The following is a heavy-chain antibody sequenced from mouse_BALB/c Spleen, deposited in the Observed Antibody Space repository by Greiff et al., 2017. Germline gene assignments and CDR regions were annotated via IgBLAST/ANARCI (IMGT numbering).Heavy chain of an antibody. V-gene: IGHV1-87*01. CDR1: GYTFTSYW. CDR2: IYPGDGDT. CDR3: ARQANYGNYPAWFAY. Sequence: LQQSGAELARPGASVKLSCKASGYTFTSYWMQWVKQRPGQGLEWIGAIYPGDGDTRYTQKFKGKATLTADKSSSTAYMQLSSLASEDSAVYYCARQANYGNYPAWFAYWGQGTLVTVSA. J-gene: IGHJ3*01. D-gene: IGHD2-1*01.